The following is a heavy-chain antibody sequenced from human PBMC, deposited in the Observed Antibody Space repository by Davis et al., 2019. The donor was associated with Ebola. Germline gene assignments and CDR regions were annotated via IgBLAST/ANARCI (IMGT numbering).Heavy chain of an antibody. Sequence: GESLKISCAASGFTFSSYWMSWVRQAPGKGLEWVANIKQDGSEKYYVDSVKGRFTISRDNAKNSLYLQMNSLRAEDTAVYYCARAGLERYYFDYWGQGTLVTVSS. CDR1: GFTFSSYW. J-gene: IGHJ4*02. D-gene: IGHD1-1*01. CDR2: IKQDGSEK. V-gene: IGHV3-7*03. CDR3: ARAGLERYYFDY.